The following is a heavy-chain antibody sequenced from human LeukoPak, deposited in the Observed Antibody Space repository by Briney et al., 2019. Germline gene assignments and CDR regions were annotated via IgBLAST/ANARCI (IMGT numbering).Heavy chain of an antibody. CDR2: INHSGST. Sequence: SSETLSLTCAVYGGSFSGYYWSWIRQPPGKGLEWIGEINHSGSTNYNPSLKSRVTISVDTSKNQFSLKLSSVTAADTAVYYCARGRITMVRGVIISDYYYGMDVWGQGTTVTVSS. CDR3: ARGRITMVRGVIISDYYYGMDV. V-gene: IGHV4-34*01. CDR1: GGSFSGYY. J-gene: IGHJ6*02. D-gene: IGHD3-10*01.